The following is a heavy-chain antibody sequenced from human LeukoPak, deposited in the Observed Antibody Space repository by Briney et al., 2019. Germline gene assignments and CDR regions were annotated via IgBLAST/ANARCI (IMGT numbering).Heavy chain of an antibody. CDR2: VIPIFGTA. CDR1: GGTFSSYA. J-gene: IGHJ4*02. CDR3: ARATEYYGSGSYYIDH. V-gene: IGHV1-69*01. Sequence: GASVNVSCKASGGTFSSYAISWVRQAPGQGLEWMGGVIPIFGTANYAQKFQGRVTITADESTSTAYMELSSLRSEDTAVYYCARATEYYGSGSYYIDHWGQGTLVTVSS. D-gene: IGHD3-10*01.